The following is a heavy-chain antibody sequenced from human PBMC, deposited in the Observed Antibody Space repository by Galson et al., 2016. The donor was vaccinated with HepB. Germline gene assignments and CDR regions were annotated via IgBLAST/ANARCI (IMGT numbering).Heavy chain of an antibody. V-gene: IGHV3-23*01. CDR3: ARSDYFGSGNYEF. Sequence: SLRLSCAASGFTFSSYAMSWVRQAPGKGLEWVSAISGSGGSTYYADSVKGRFTISRDNSKNTLYLQMNSLRAEDTAVYYCARSDYFGSGNYEFWGQGSLVIVSS. CDR2: ISGSGGST. J-gene: IGHJ4*02. D-gene: IGHD3-10*01. CDR1: GFTFSSYA.